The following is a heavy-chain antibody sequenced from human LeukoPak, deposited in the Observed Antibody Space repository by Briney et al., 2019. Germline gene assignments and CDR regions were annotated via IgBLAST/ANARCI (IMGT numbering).Heavy chain of an antibody. CDR1: GGSISSGGYY. D-gene: IGHD2-15*01. J-gene: IGHJ1*01. CDR3: ALGYCGGGSCYAREYFQH. CDR2: IYYSGST. Sequence: SETLSLTCTVSGGSISSGGYYWTWIRQHPGKGLEWIGYIYYSGSTYYNPSLKSRVTISVDTSKDQFSLRLSSVTAADTAVYYCALGYCGGGSCYAREYFQHWGQGTLVTVSS. V-gene: IGHV4-31*03.